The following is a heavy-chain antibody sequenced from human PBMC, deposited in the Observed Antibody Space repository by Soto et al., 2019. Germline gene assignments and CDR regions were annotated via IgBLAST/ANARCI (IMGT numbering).Heavy chain of an antibody. CDR2: ISSSSSYI. V-gene: IGHV3-21*01. CDR1: GFTFSSYS. D-gene: IGHD5-12*01. CDR3: ARYGADVATISYFDY. Sequence: LRLSCAASGFTFSSYSMNWVRQSPWKGLEWVSSISSSSSYIYYADSVKGRFTISRDNAKNSLYLQMNSLRAEDTAVYYCARYGADVATISYFDYWGQGTLVTVSS. J-gene: IGHJ4*02.